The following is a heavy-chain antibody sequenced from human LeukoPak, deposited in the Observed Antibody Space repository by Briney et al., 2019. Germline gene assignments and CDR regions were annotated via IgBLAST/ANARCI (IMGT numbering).Heavy chain of an antibody. V-gene: IGHV4-61*02. CDR3: ARATGYYNVY. D-gene: IGHD3-9*01. CDR2: IYTSGST. Sequence: PSETLSLTCTVSGGSISSGSYYWSWIRQPAGKGLEWIGRIYTSGSTNYNPSLKSRVTISVDTSKNQFSPKLSSVTAADTAVYYCARATGYYNVYWGQGTLVTVSS. J-gene: IGHJ4*02. CDR1: GGSISSGSYY.